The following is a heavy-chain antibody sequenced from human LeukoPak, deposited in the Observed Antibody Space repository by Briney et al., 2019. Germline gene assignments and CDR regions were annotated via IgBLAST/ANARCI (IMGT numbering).Heavy chain of an antibody. CDR2: ISYDGSNK. V-gene: IGHV3-30-3*01. CDR3: ARDREWLAAAGTDGMDV. Sequence: LSLTCTVSGGSISSGDYYWSWIRQPPGKGLEWVAVISYDGSNKYYADSVKGRFTISRDNSKNTLYLQMNSLRAEDTAVYYCARDREWLAAAGTDGMDVWGQGTTVTVSS. D-gene: IGHD6-13*01. CDR1: GGSISSGD. J-gene: IGHJ6*02.